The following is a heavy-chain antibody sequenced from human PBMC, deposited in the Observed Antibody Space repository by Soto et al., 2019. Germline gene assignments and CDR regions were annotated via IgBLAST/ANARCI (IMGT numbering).Heavy chain of an antibody. Sequence: QLQLQESGPGLVKPSETLSLTCTVSGGSISSSSYYWGWIRQPPGKGLEWIGSIYYSGSTYYNPSLKSRVTISVDTSKNQFSLKLSSVTAADTAVYYCARVPVVAAQAPDNWFDPWGQGTLVTVSS. D-gene: IGHD6-6*01. J-gene: IGHJ5*02. CDR3: ARVPVVAAQAPDNWFDP. CDR2: IYYSGST. V-gene: IGHV4-39*01. CDR1: GGSISSSSYY.